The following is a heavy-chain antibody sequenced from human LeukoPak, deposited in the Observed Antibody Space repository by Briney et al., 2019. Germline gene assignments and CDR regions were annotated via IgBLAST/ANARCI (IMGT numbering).Heavy chain of an antibody. V-gene: IGHV3-21*01. D-gene: IGHD5-18*01. CDR3: ARDGIQLWFDY. CDR2: ISSSSSYI. CDR1: GFTFSSYS. Sequence: GGSLRLSCAASGFTFSSYSMNWVRQAPGKGLEWVSSISSSSSYIYYADSVKGGFTISRDNAKNSLYLQMNSLRAEDTAVYYCARDGIQLWFDYWGQGTLVTVSS. J-gene: IGHJ4*02.